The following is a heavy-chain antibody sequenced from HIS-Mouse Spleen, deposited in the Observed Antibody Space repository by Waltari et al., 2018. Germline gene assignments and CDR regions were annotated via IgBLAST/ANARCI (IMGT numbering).Heavy chain of an antibody. Sequence: QLQLQESGPGLVKPSETLSLTCPVSGGSISSSSYYWGWIRQPPGKGLEWIGSIYDSGSTYYNPSLKSRVTISVDTSKNQFSLKLSSVTAADTAVYYCAREIPYSSSWYDWYFDLWGRGTLVTVSS. V-gene: IGHV4-39*07. D-gene: IGHD6-13*01. CDR3: AREIPYSSSWYDWYFDL. J-gene: IGHJ2*01. CDR2: IYDSGST. CDR1: GGSISSSSYY.